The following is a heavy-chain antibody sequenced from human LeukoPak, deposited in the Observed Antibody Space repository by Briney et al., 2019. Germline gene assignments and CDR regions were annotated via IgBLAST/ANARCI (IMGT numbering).Heavy chain of an antibody. CDR1: GGSFSGYY. CDR3: AREEYYYDSSGYYYGYRYYFDY. J-gene: IGHJ4*02. V-gene: IGHV4-34*01. Sequence: PSETLSLTCAVYGGSFSGYYWSWIRQPPGKGLEWIGEINHSGSTNYNPSLKSRVTISVDTSKNQFSLKLSSLTAADTAVYYCAREEYYYDSSGYYYGYRYYFDYWGQGALVTVSS. CDR2: INHSGST. D-gene: IGHD3-22*01.